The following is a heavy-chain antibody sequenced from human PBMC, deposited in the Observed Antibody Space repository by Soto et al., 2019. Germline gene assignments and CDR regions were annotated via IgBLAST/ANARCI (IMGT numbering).Heavy chain of an antibody. Sequence: ASVKVSCKASGYTFIGYYIHWVRQAPGQGLEWMGWINPNSGSTNYAQKFQGRVTMTKDTSISTTYMDLSRPRSDDTAVYYCARYCSSVSCYDEIWGQGTMVTVSS. CDR3: ARYCSSVSCYDEI. J-gene: IGHJ3*02. CDR1: GYTFIGYY. D-gene: IGHD2-15*01. CDR2: INPNSGST. V-gene: IGHV1-2*02.